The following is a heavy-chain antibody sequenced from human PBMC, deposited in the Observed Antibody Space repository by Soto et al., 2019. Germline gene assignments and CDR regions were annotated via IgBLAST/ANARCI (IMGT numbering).Heavy chain of an antibody. J-gene: IGHJ6*02. Sequence: ASVKVSFKASGGTFSSYTISWVRQAPGHGLEWVGWSSAYKGNTNHAQKLQGRVTLTTDTSTGTAYMELRSLRSDDTAVYYCARDGHIVEVTPMDVWGQGTTVTVSS. CDR3: ARDGHIVEVTPMDV. D-gene: IGHD2-21*02. CDR1: GGTFSSYT. V-gene: IGHV1-18*01. CDR2: SSAYKGNT.